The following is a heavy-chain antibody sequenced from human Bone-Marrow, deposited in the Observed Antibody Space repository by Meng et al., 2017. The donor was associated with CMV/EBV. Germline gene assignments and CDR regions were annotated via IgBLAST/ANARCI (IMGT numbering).Heavy chain of an antibody. CDR1: GYRFTSYD. CDR3: ARGPRITIFGVALRAPRDCFDP. J-gene: IGHJ5*02. Sequence: ASVKVSCKASGYRFTSYDINWVRQAPGHGLEWMGWMNPNSGNTGYAQKFQGRVTITRNTAIRTADMELSSLRSEDTAVYYCARGPRITIFGVALRAPRDCFDPWGQGTMVTVSS. CDR2: MNPNSGNT. V-gene: IGHV1-8*03. D-gene: IGHD3-3*01.